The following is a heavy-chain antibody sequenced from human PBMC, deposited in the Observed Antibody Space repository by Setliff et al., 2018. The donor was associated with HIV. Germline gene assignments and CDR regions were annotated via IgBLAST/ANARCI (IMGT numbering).Heavy chain of an antibody. CDR1: GFTVSSNY. J-gene: IGHJ3*02. CDR2: IYSGGDT. CDR3: ARCRGWYGACAFDI. D-gene: IGHD6-19*01. Sequence: GSLRLSCAASGFTVSSNYMNWVRQAPGKGLEWVSVIYSGGDTFYAGSVKGRFTLSRDNSKNTLYLQMNSLRGDDTAVYRCARCRGWYGACAFDIWGQGTMVNVSS. V-gene: IGHV3-66*02.